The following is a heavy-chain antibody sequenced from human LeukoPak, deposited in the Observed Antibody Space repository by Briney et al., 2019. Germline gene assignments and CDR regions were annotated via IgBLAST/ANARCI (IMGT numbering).Heavy chain of an antibody. D-gene: IGHD4-17*01. Sequence: SETLSLTCTVSGGSISSYYWSWIRQPAGKGLEWIGRIYTSGRPNYNPSLKSRVTMSVDTSKNQFSLKLSSVTAADTAVHYCARVLNGELDYWGQETLVTVSS. J-gene: IGHJ4*02. CDR2: IYTSGRP. CDR3: ARVLNGELDY. CDR1: GGSISSYY. V-gene: IGHV4-4*07.